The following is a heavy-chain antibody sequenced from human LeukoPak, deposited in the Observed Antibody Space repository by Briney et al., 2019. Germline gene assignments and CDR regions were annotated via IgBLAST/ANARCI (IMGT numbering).Heavy chain of an antibody. CDR1: GGSFSGYY. CDR3: ARATSSTRHYYYYGMDV. Sequence: PSETLSLTCAVYGGSFSGYYWSWIRQPPGKGLEWIGEINHSGSTNYNPSLESRVTISVDTSKNQFSLKLSSVTAADTAVYYCARATSSTRHYYYYGMDVWGQGTTVTVSS. V-gene: IGHV4-34*01. CDR2: INHSGST. J-gene: IGHJ6*02. D-gene: IGHD2-2*01.